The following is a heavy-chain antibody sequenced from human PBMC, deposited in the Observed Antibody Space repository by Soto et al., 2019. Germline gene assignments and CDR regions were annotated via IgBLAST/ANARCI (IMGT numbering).Heavy chain of an antibody. D-gene: IGHD4-17*01. CDR2: IYSGGDT. CDR1: GFAVSANY. CDR3: ATRMTTAPY. J-gene: IGHJ4*02. Sequence: EAHLVGSGGGLVQPGGSLRLSCAASGFAVSANYLSWVRQAPGKGLEWVSLIYSGGDTDYADSVRGRFTISRDNSKNTLYLQLNSIKAEDTAVDYCATRMTTAPYWGQGALVNVSS. V-gene: IGHV3-66*01.